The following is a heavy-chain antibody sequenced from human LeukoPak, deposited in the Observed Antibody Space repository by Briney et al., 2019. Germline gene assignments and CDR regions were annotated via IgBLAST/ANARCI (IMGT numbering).Heavy chain of an antibody. Sequence: GGSLRLSCAASGFTFSSYAMSRARQAPGKGLEWVSAISGSGGSTYYADSVKGRFTISRDNSKNTLYLQMNSLRAEDTAVYYCAKAGSGSGSYACDIWRQGTMVTVSS. V-gene: IGHV3-23*01. J-gene: IGHJ3*02. CDR1: GFTFSSYA. D-gene: IGHD3-10*01. CDR2: ISGSGGST. CDR3: AKAGSGSGSYACDI.